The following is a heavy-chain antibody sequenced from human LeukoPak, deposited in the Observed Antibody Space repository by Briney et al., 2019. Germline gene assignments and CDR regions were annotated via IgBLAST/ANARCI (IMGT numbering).Heavy chain of an antibody. J-gene: IGHJ4*02. V-gene: IGHV3-7*04. Sequence: PGGSLRLSCATSGFTFSNYYMTWVRQAPGKGLEWVASIRDDGSAKFYVDSVKGRFTISRDNAKNSLYLQMNSLRAEDTAVYYCARALVGATGWGQGTLVTVSS. CDR3: ARALVGATG. CDR1: GFTFSNYY. D-gene: IGHD1-26*01. CDR2: IRDDGSAK.